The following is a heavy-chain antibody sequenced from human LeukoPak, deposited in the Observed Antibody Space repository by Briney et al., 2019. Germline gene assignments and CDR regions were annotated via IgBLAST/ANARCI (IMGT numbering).Heavy chain of an antibody. D-gene: IGHD1-20*01. CDR1: GGTFSSYA. V-gene: IGHV1-69*04. Sequence: VASVKVSCKASGGTFSSYAISWVRQAPGQGLEWMGRIIPILGIANYAQKFQGRVTITADKSTSTAYMELSSLRSEDTAVYYCARWYNNWNDEYYFDYWGQGTLVTVSS. J-gene: IGHJ4*02. CDR3: ARWYNNWNDEYYFDY. CDR2: IIPILGIA.